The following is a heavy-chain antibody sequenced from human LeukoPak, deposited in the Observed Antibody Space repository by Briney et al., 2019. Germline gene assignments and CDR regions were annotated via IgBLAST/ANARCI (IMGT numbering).Heavy chain of an antibody. CDR3: AAGTPNIVAHDAFDI. CDR1: GLTFTISA. V-gene: IGHV1-58*02. D-gene: IGHD5-12*01. Sequence: GASVKVSSTASGLTFTISAMQWVGQARGQRLEWKGWNVVGSGNTNYAQKFQQRFTITTYMSTITAYMELSSLRSEDTSVYYCAAGTPNIVAHDAFDIWGQGTMVTVSS. CDR2: NVVGSGNT. J-gene: IGHJ3*02.